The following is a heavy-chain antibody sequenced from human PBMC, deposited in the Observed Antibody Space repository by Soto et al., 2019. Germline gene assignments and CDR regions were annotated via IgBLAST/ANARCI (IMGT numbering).Heavy chain of an antibody. CDR3: ARDMGVNFGVVIRFDY. V-gene: IGHV1-18*01. CDR1: GYTFTSYG. D-gene: IGHD3-3*01. J-gene: IGHJ4*02. CDR2: ISAYNGNT. Sequence: GASVKVSCKASGYTFTSYGISWVRQAPGQGLEWMGWISAYNGNTNYAQKLQSRVTMTTDTSTSTAYMELRSLRSDDTAVYYCARDMGVNFGVVIRFDYWGQGTLVTVSS.